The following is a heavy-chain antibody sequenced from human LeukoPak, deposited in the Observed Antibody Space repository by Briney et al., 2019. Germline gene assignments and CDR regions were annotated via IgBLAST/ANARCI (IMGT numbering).Heavy chain of an antibody. Sequence: ASVKVSCKASGYTVTGYYIHWVRQAPGQGRGWMGWIYPYSGDTNYAQNFQGRVTMTRDTSSSTAYMELSSLKSDDTAVYYCASDRNSGSSLDIWGQGTMLTVSS. J-gene: IGHJ3*02. CDR3: ASDRNSGSSLDI. D-gene: IGHD6-6*01. CDR1: GYTVTGYY. CDR2: IYPYSGDT. V-gene: IGHV1-2*02.